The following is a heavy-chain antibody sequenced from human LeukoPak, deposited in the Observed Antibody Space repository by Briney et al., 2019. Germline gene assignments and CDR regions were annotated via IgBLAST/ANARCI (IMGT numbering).Heavy chain of an antibody. J-gene: IGHJ4*02. Sequence: GRSLRLSCAASGFTFNNYVMSWVRQAPGKGLEWVSSVSGSGSTAYYADSVKGRFTISRDNSKNTLYLQMSTMRAEDTATYYCAKARVITSFDYWGQGTLVTVSS. CDR1: GFTFNNYV. V-gene: IGHV3-23*01. CDR2: VSGSGSTA. D-gene: IGHD3-22*01. CDR3: AKARVITSFDY.